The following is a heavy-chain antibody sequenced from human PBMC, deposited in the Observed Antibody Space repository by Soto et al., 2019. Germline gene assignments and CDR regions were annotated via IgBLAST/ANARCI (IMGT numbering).Heavy chain of an antibody. V-gene: IGHV3-23*01. CDR3: AKVRTYYDSSGPFDY. J-gene: IGHJ4*02. CDR2: ISGSGGST. Sequence: PGGSLRLSCAASGFTFSSYAMSWVRQAPGKGLEWVSAISGSGGSTYYADSVKGRFTISRDNSKNTLYLQMNSLRAEDTAVYYCAKVRTYYDSSGPFDYWGQGTLVTVSS. CDR1: GFTFSSYA. D-gene: IGHD3-22*01.